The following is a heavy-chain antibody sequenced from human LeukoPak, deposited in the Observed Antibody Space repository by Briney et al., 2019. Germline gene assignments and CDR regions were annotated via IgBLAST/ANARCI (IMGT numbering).Heavy chain of an antibody. D-gene: IGHD3-10*01. V-gene: IGHV4-34*01. CDR2: INHSGST. J-gene: IGHJ3*02. CDR1: GGSFSGYY. CDR3: ARAELLGAFDI. Sequence: SETLPLTCAVYGGSFSGYYWSWIRQPPGKGLEWIGEINHSGSTNYNPSLKSRVTISVDTSKNQFSLKLSSVTAADTAVYYCARAELLGAFDIWGQGTMVTVSS.